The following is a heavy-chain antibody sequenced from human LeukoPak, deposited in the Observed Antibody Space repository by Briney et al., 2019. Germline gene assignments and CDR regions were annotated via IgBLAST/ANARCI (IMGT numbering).Heavy chain of an antibody. CDR3: TRDQTPYY. Sequence: PGGSLRLSCAASGFTFSNAWMTWVRQAPGKGLEWVGLIRSNLYGGTPEYAASVKGRFTISRDDSNSIAYLEMDSLKTDDTAVYYCTRDQTPYYWGQGTLVTVSS. V-gene: IGHV3-49*04. CDR1: GFTFSNAW. J-gene: IGHJ4*02. CDR2: IRSNLYGGTP.